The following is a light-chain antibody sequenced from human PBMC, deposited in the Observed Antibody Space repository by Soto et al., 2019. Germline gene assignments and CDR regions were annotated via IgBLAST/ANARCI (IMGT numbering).Light chain of an antibody. CDR3: QQYNSYPYT. CDR1: QSISDW. Sequence: DIQTTQSPSTLSASVGDRVTITCRASQSISDWLAWYQQKPGQAPKLLIYKASRLESGVPSRFSGGGSGTEFPLTISSLQPDDFASYYCQQYNSYPYTFGQGTKLEIK. V-gene: IGKV1-5*03. J-gene: IGKJ2*01. CDR2: KAS.